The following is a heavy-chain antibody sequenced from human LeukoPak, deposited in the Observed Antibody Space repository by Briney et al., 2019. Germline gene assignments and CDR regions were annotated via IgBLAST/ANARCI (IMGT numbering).Heavy chain of an antibody. Sequence: XETLSLTCAVYGGSFSGYYWSWIRQPPGKGLEWIGEINHSGSTNYNPSLKSRVTISVDTSKNQFSLKLSSVTAADTAVYYCARGYGGNYRRFDYWGQGTLVTVSS. CDR2: INHSGST. CDR3: ARGYGGNYRRFDY. D-gene: IGHD4-23*01. J-gene: IGHJ4*02. V-gene: IGHV4-34*01. CDR1: GGSFSGYY.